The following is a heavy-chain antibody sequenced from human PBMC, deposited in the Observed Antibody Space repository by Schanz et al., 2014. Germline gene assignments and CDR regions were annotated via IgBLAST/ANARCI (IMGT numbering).Heavy chain of an antibody. CDR3: ATGPHIVVAFDY. CDR1: GYTVSALA. D-gene: IGHD2-21*01. V-gene: IGHV1-24*01. J-gene: IGHJ4*02. CDR2: FDVEDGET. Sequence: QVQLLQSGSEVKKPGASVKVSCEISGYTVSALAMHWVRQAPGKGLEWLGGFDVEDGETIYAQKFQGRVTMTEDTSTGTAYMELRSLTSEDTAVYYCATGPHIVVAFDYWGQGTLXTVSS.